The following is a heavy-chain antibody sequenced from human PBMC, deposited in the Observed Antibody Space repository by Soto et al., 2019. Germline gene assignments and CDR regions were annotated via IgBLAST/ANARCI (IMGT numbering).Heavy chain of an antibody. V-gene: IGHV4-59*08. D-gene: IGHD6-19*01. CDR2: IYYSGST. Sequence: PSETLSLTCTVSGGSISSYYWSWIRQPPGKGLEWIGYIYYSGSTNYNPSLKSRVTISVDTSKNQFSLKLSSVTAADTALYYCARILAVAEYYFDYWGQGTLFTFSS. J-gene: IGHJ4*02. CDR3: ARILAVAEYYFDY. CDR1: GGSISSYY.